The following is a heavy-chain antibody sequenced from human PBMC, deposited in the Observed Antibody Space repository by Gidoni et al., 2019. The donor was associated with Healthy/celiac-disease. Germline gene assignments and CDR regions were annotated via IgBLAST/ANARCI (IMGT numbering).Heavy chain of an antibody. CDR1: GLTFSSYS. CDR2: ISSSSSYI. J-gene: IGHJ4*02. Sequence: AASGLTFSSYSMNWVRQAPGKGLEWVSSISSSSSYIYSADSVKGRFTISRDNAKNSLYLQMNSLRAEDTAVYYCARGGYYDILTGLGTGSFDYWGQGTLVTVSS. CDR3: ARGGYYDILTGLGTGSFDY. V-gene: IGHV3-21*01. D-gene: IGHD3-9*01.